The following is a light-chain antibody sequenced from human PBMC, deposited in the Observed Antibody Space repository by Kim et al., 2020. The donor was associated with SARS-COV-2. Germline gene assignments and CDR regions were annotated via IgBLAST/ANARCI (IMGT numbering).Light chain of an antibody. V-gene: IGLV1-40*01. CDR3: QSYDSRLNWV. CDR2: GNS. CDR1: SSNIGAGCD. J-gene: IGLJ3*02. Sequence: QSVLTQPPSVSGAPGQRVTISCTGSSSNIGAGCDVHWYQHPPGTAPKLLIYGNSNRPSGVPDRFSGSKSGTSASLAITGLQAEDEADYYCQSYDSRLNWVFGGGTQLTVL.